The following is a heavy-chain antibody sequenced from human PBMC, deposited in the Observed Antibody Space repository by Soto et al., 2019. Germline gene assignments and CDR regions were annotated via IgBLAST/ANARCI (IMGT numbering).Heavy chain of an antibody. CDR1: GFTFSSYA. V-gene: IGHV3-30-3*01. Sequence: GGSLRLSCAASGFTFSSYAMHWVRQAPGKGLEWVAVISYDGSNKYYADSVKGRFTISRDNSKNTLYLQMNSLRAEDTAVYYCARDHDTKWDLMGYYYHGMDVWGQGTTVTVSS. J-gene: IGHJ6*02. CDR2: ISYDGSNK. D-gene: IGHD1-26*01. CDR3: ARDHDTKWDLMGYYYHGMDV.